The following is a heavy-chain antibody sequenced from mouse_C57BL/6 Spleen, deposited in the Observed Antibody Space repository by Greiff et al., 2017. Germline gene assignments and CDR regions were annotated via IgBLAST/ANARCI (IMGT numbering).Heavy chain of an antibody. CDR3: ARHEFLYYYGSSYYFDY. J-gene: IGHJ2*01. CDR1: GYTFTEYT. Sequence: QVQLQQSGAELVKPGASVKLSCKASGYTFTEYTIPWVKQRSGQGLEWIGWFYPGSGSINYNEKFKDKATLTADTSSSTVYMELSRLTSEDSAVYFCARHEFLYYYGSSYYFDYWGQGTTLTVSS. D-gene: IGHD1-1*01. CDR2: FYPGSGSI. V-gene: IGHV1-62-2*01.